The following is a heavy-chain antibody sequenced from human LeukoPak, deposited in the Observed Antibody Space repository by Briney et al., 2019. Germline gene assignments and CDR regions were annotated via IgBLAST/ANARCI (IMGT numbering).Heavy chain of an antibody. CDR2: IYPGDSDT. CDR3: ARLGAIVVVPDAMPDWYCDL. D-gene: IGHD2-2*01. Sequence: GESLKISCKGSGYIFTNYWIGWVRQIPGKGLEWMGMIYPGDSDTIYSPSFQGQVTISADKSITTAHLQWSSLKPSDTAMYYRARLGAIVVVPDAMPDWYCDLWGRGTLVTVSS. CDR1: GYIFTNYW. V-gene: IGHV5-51*01. J-gene: IGHJ2*01.